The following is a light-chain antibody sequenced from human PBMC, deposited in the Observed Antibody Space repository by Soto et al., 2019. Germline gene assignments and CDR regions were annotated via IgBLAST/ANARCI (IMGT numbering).Light chain of an antibody. CDR1: QAIPSY. CDR3: QQPNSYPPFT. Sequence: DIQLTQSPSFLSASVGDSVTITCRASQAIPSYIAWYQQKPGKAPKLLIYAVSSLQSGVPSRFSGRGFGTEFTLTISSLQPEVFATYYCQQPNSYPPFTFGPGTKVDVK. CDR2: AVS. V-gene: IGKV1-9*01. J-gene: IGKJ3*01.